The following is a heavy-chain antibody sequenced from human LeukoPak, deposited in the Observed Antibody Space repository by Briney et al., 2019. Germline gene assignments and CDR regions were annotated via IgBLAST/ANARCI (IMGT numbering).Heavy chain of an antibody. CDR2: INPNSGGT. Sequence: ASVKVSCKASGYTFTGYYMHWVRQAPGQGLEWMGWINPNSGGTNYARKFQGRVTITRDTSISTDYMELSRLRSDDTAVYYCARDGYYGSGAGHWFDPWGQGTLVTVSS. D-gene: IGHD3-10*01. J-gene: IGHJ5*02. CDR3: ARDGYYGSGAGHWFDP. CDR1: GYTFTGYY. V-gene: IGHV1-2*02.